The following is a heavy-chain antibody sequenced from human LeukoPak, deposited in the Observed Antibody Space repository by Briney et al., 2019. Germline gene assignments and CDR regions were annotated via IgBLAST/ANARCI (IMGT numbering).Heavy chain of an antibody. CDR3: ARRGSGWTIDY. V-gene: IGHV5-51*01. CDR1: GYSFSTYW. J-gene: IGHJ4*02. Sequence: GDSLKISCTGSGYSFSTYWIGWVRRMPGKGLEWMGIIYPGDSDTGYSPSFQGQVSISADKSISTAYLQWNSLKASDTAMYYCARRGSGWTIDYWGQGTLVTVSS. D-gene: IGHD6-19*01. CDR2: IYPGDSDT.